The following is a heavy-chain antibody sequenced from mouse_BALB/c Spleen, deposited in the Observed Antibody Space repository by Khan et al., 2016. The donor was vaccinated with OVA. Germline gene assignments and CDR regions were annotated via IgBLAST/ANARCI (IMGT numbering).Heavy chain of an antibody. CDR3: TRSYDSYYFDY. J-gene: IGHJ2*01. CDR1: GYSFTSYW. V-gene: IGHV1-5*01. CDR2: IYPGISDT. D-gene: IGHD2-4*01. Sequence: EVQLQESGTVLARPGASVKMSCKASGYSFTSYWMHWVKQRPGQGLEWIGAIYPGISDTRYNQDFKGKAKLTAVTSASTAYMELSSLTNEDSAVYYCTRSYDSYYFDYWGPGTTLTVSS.